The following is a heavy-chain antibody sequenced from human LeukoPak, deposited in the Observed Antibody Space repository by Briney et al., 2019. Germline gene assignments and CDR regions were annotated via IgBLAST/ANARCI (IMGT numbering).Heavy chain of an antibody. CDR1: GFTFSSYS. V-gene: IGHV3-21*01. Sequence: GGSLRLSCAASGFTFSSYSMNWVRQAPGKGLEWVSSISSSSSYKYYADSVKGRFTISRDNAKNSLYLQMNSLRAEDTAVYYCASSDYGEYDLDYWGQGTLVTVSS. CDR2: ISSSSSYK. D-gene: IGHD4-17*01. CDR3: ASSDYGEYDLDY. J-gene: IGHJ4*02.